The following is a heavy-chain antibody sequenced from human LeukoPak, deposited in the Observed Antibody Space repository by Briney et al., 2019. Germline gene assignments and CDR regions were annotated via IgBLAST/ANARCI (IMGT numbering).Heavy chain of an antibody. J-gene: IGHJ3*02. Sequence: SETLSLTCTVSGGSISSYYWNWIRQPPGKGLEWIGYIYYSGSTNYNPSLKSRVTISVDTSKNQFSLKLSSVTAADTAVYYCARDRSYYDSSGYTSDAFDIWGQGTMVTVSS. CDR2: IYYSGST. CDR3: ARDRSYYDSSGYTSDAFDI. CDR1: GGSISSYY. D-gene: IGHD3-22*01. V-gene: IGHV4-59*01.